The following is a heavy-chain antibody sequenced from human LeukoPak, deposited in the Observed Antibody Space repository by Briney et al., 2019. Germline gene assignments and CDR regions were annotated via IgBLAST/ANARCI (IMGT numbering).Heavy chain of an antibody. CDR1: GGSISSYY. CDR2: IYYSGST. Sequence: PSESLSLTCTVSGGSISSYYWSWLRQPPGKGLEWIGYIYYSGSTNYNPSLTSRVTISVDPPKNQFSLKLSSVTAADTAVYYCARGPPPYGANFDYWGQGTLVTVSS. V-gene: IGHV4-59*01. J-gene: IGHJ4*02. CDR3: ARGPPPYGANFDY. D-gene: IGHD4-17*01.